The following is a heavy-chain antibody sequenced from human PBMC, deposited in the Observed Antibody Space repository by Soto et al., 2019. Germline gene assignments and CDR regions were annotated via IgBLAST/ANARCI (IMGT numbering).Heavy chain of an antibody. Sequence: SVKVSCKASGGTFSSYAISWVRQAPGQGLEWMGGIIPIFGTANYAQKFQGRVTITADESTSTAYMELSSLRSEDTAVYYCARDGITGTTGHSWFDPWGQGTLVTVSS. CDR2: IIPIFGTA. V-gene: IGHV1-69*13. CDR3: ARDGITGTTGHSWFDP. CDR1: GGTFSSYA. D-gene: IGHD1-7*01. J-gene: IGHJ5*02.